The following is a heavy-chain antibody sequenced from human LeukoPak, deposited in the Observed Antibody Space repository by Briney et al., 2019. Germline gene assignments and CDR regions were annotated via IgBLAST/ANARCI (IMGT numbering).Heavy chain of an antibody. Sequence: GGSLRLSCAASGLTFSSYAMSWVRQAPGKGLEWVSLITGDGDSTYYADSVKGRSTISRDNSKNSLYLQVNSLRTEDTALYYCAKEAVVGARYYFDYWGQRSLVTVSS. CDR2: ITGDGDST. CDR1: GLTFSSYA. CDR3: AKEAVVGARYYFDY. J-gene: IGHJ4*02. V-gene: IGHV3-43*02. D-gene: IGHD1-26*01.